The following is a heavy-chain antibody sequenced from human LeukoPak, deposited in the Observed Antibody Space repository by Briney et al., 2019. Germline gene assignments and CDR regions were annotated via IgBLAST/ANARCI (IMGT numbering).Heavy chain of an antibody. CDR2: INPNSGGT. D-gene: IGHD3-10*01. V-gene: IGHV1-2*02. J-gene: IGHJ3*02. CDR3: ARAPRVRGAPDAFDI. CDR1: GYTSTGYY. Sequence: ASLKASCEPSGYTSTGYYMHCVPQAPRERLERMGWINPNSGGTNYAQKFQGRVTMTRDTSISTAYMELSRLRSDDTAVYYCARAPRVRGAPDAFDIWGQGTMVTVSS.